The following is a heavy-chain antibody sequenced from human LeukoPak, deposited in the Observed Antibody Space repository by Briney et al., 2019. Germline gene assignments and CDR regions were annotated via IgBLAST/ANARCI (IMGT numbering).Heavy chain of an antibody. V-gene: IGHV3-74*01. CDR2: INSDGSST. D-gene: IGHD2-15*01. J-gene: IGHJ4*02. Sequence: QPGGSLRLSCAASGFTFSSYWMHWVRQAPGKGLVWVSRINSDGSSTSYADSVKGRFTISRDNAKNTLYLQVNSLRAGDTAVYYCAREVFGGYCSGGSCYLPDYWGQGTLVTVSS. CDR1: GFTFSSYW. CDR3: AREVFGGYCSGGSCYLPDY.